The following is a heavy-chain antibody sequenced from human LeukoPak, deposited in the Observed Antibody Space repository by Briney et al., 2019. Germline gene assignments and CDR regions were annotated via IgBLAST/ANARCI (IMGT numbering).Heavy chain of an antibody. D-gene: IGHD2-15*01. CDR1: GYSFASYW. CDR3: ARLGCSGGSCFFFDY. CDR2: NHPGNSVT. Sequence: GESLKISCEGSGYSFASYWIAWVRQMPGKGLEWMGINHPGNSVTTYNPSFQGQVTISADKSVNAAYLQWSGLKSSDTAMYYCARLGCSGGSCFFFDYWGQGTLVTVSS. V-gene: IGHV5-51*01. J-gene: IGHJ4*02.